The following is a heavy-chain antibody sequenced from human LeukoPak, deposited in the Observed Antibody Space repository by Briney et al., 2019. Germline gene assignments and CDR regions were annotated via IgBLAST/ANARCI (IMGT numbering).Heavy chain of an antibody. V-gene: IGHV3-23*01. D-gene: IGHD4-23*01. Sequence: GGSLRLSCAASGFTFITYGMSWVRQAPGKGLEWVSSISGSGGTTYYADSVKGRFTISRDNSKNTLFLQMNSLRAEDTAVYYCAKGGTNSLLDYYYYMDVWGKGTTVTVSS. CDR1: GFTFITYG. J-gene: IGHJ6*03. CDR3: AKGGTNSLLDYYYYMDV. CDR2: ISGSGGTT.